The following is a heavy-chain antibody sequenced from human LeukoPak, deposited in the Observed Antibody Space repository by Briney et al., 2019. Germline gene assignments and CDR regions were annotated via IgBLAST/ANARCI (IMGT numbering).Heavy chain of an antibody. CDR2: ISAYKGNK. J-gene: IGHJ4*02. CDR3: VRDKTPRKGAFDY. V-gene: IGHV1-18*01. CDR1: GYTLTIYG. Sequence: ASVRVSCMASGYTLTIYGISWVRQARGQGGERMGWISAYKGNKNFTKKLQGRDNNTTDTYTNKAYMDLRSLRSDDTAVYYCVRDKTPRKGAFDYWGQGTLVTVSS.